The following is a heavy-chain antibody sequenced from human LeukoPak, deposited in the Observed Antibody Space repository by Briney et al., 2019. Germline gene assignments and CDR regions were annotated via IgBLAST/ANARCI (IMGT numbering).Heavy chain of an antibody. CDR2: IIPIFGTA. Sequence: ASVKVSCKASGGTFSIYAISWVRQAPGQGREWMGGIIPIFGTANYAQKFQGRVTITADESTSTDYMELSSLRSEDTAVYYCARGVKGSGYEYYFDYWGQGTLVTVSS. J-gene: IGHJ4*02. CDR1: GGTFSIYA. CDR3: ARGVKGSGYEYYFDY. D-gene: IGHD5-12*01. V-gene: IGHV1-69*13.